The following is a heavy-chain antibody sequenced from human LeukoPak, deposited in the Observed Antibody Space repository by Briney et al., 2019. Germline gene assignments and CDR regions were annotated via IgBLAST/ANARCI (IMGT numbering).Heavy chain of an antibody. CDR1: GFTFSSYG. CDR3: ARGSQWWETLIVVVPSAGAFDI. D-gene: IGHD2-2*01. V-gene: IGHV3-7*01. J-gene: IGHJ3*02. CDR2: IKQDGSEK. Sequence: PGGSLRLSCAASGFTFSSYGMHWVRQAPGKGLEWVANIKQDGSEKYYVDSVKGRFTISRDNAKNSLYLQMNSLRAEDTAVYYCARGSQWWETLIVVVPSAGAFDIWGQGTMVTVSS.